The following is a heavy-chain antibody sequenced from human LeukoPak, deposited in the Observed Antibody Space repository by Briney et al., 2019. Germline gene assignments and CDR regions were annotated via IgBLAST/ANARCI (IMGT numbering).Heavy chain of an antibody. CDR1: GYTFTSYG. J-gene: IGHJ6*03. CDR2: ISAYNGKT. Sequence: ASVEVSCKASGYTFTSYGISWVRQAPGQGLEWMGWISAYNGKTAYAQKLQGRVTMTTDTSTSTAYMELRSLRSDDTAVYYCARDHYDFWSGYYYYYMDVWGKGTTVTVSS. D-gene: IGHD3-3*01. CDR3: ARDHYDFWSGYYYYYMDV. V-gene: IGHV1-18*01.